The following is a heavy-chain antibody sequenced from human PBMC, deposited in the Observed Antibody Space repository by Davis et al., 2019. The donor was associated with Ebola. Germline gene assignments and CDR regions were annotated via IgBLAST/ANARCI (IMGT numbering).Heavy chain of an antibody. CDR1: GFTFRNYG. Sequence: PGGSLRLSCAASGFTFRNYGMHWVRQAPGKGLEWVSAISGSGGSTYYADSVKGRFTISRDNAKNSLYLQMNSLRAEDSAIYYCVRDQTLEWERLGAFDIWGQGTLVTVSS. CDR3: VRDQTLEWERLGAFDI. D-gene: IGHD1-26*01. CDR2: ISGSGGST. J-gene: IGHJ3*02. V-gene: IGHV3-23*01.